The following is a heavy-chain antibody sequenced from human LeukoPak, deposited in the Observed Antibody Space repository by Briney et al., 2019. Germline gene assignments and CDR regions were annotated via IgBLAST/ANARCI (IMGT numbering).Heavy chain of an antibody. V-gene: IGHV4-59*08. CDR2: IYYSGST. J-gene: IGHJ3*02. CDR3: ARHSERWLGAFDI. D-gene: IGHD6-19*01. CDR1: GGSISSYY. Sequence: SETLSLTCTVSGGSISSYYWSWIRQPPGKGLEWIGYIYYSGSTNYNPSLKSRVTISADTSKNQFSLKLSSVTAADTAVYYCARHSERWLGAFDIWGQGTMVTVSS.